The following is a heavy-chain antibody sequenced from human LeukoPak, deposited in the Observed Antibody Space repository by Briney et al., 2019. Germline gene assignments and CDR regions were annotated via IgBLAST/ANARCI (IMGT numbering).Heavy chain of an antibody. CDR1: GFTFSSYA. D-gene: IGHD6-19*01. V-gene: IGHV3-30-3*02. CDR3: AKKGASGWSPWAFDI. CDR2: ISYDGSNK. J-gene: IGHJ3*02. Sequence: PGGSLRLSCAASGFTFSSYAMHWVRQAPGKGLEWVAVISYDGSNKYYADSVKGRFTISRDNSKNTLYLQMNSLRAEDTAVYYCAKKGASGWSPWAFDIWGQGTMVTVSS.